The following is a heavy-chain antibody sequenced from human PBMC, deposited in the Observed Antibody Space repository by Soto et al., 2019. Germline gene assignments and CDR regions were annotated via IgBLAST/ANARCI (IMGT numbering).Heavy chain of an antibody. J-gene: IGHJ4*02. D-gene: IGHD6-19*01. CDR2: IYYIGST. V-gene: IGHV4-61*08. CDR3: ARGARYSSGDIDY. Sequence: SETLSLTCTVSGGSVSSGDYYWSWIRQPPGRGLEWLAYIYYIGSTNYNPSLKSRVTMSVDTSKNQFSLKLSSVTAADTAVYYCARGARYSSGDIDYWGQGTRATVSS. CDR1: GGSVSSGDYY.